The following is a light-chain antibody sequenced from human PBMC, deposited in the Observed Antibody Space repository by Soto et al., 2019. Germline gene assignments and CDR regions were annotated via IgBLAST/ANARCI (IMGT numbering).Light chain of an antibody. J-gene: IGKJ2*01. Sequence: IVMTQSPATLSVSPGERATLSCRASQSVSSNLDWYQQTPGQAPRLLIFGSATRATGVPARFSGSGSGTEFTLTISSLQPEDFAVYYCQQYNNWPPSYTFGQGTKLDIK. CDR1: QSVSSN. CDR2: GSA. V-gene: IGKV3-15*01. CDR3: QQYNNWPPSYT.